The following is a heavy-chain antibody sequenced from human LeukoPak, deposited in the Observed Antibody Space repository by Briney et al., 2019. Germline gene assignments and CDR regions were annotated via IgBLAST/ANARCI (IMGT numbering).Heavy chain of an antibody. Sequence: GGSLRLSCAASGFTFSSYGMHWVRQAPGKGLEWVAVIWYDGSNKYYADSVKGRFTISRDNSKNTLYLQMNSLRAEDTAVYHCARGGYGDYVIDYWGQGTLVTVSS. V-gene: IGHV3-33*01. J-gene: IGHJ4*02. D-gene: IGHD4-17*01. CDR3: ARGGYGDYVIDY. CDR2: IWYDGSNK. CDR1: GFTFSSYG.